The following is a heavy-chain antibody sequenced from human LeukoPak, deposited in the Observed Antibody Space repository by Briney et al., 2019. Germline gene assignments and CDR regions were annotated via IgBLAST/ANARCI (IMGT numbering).Heavy chain of an antibody. D-gene: IGHD3-10*01. J-gene: IGHJ5*02. CDR2: IHYGGST. CDR3: ARDLSLSLVRGIIISGLDP. CDR1: GGSISGDYY. V-gene: IGHV4-61*08. Sequence: NSSETLSLTCTVSGGSISGDYYWTWFRQPPGKGLEWIGFIHYGGSTNYNPSLKSRLTISVDTSKNQFSLKLTSLTAADMAVYYCARDLSLSLVRGIIISGLDPWGQGTLVTVSS.